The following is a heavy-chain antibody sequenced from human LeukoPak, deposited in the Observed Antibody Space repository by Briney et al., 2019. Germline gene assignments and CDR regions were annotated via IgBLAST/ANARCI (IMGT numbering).Heavy chain of an antibody. CDR2: IGTAGDT. CDR1: GFTFSSYD. CDR3: ARGRGVLRYSQQPRNWFDP. Sequence: PGGSLRLSCAASGFTFSSYDMHWVRQATGKGLEWVSGIGTAGDTYYPGSVKGRFTISRENAKNSLYLQMNSLRAGDTAVYYCARGRGVLRYSQQPRNWFDPWGQGTLVTVSS. D-gene: IGHD3-9*01. J-gene: IGHJ5*02. V-gene: IGHV3-13*01.